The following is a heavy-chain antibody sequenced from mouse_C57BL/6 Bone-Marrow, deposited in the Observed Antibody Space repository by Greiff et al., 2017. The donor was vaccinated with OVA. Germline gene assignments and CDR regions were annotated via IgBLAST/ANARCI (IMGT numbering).Heavy chain of an antibody. V-gene: IGHV1-76*01. CDR3: ARSDGSSPYYFDY. CDR2: IYPGSGNT. J-gene: IGHJ2*01. D-gene: IGHD1-1*01. Sequence: VQLQESGAELVRPGASVKLSCKASGYTFTDYYINWVKQRPGQGLEWIARIYPGSGNTYYNEKFKGKATLTAEKSSSTAYMQLSSLTSEDSAVYFCARSDGSSPYYFDYWGQGTTLTVSS. CDR1: GYTFTDYY.